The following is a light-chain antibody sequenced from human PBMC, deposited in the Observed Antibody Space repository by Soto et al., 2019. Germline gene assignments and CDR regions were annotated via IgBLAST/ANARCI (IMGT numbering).Light chain of an antibody. V-gene: IGLV2-14*01. J-gene: IGLJ1*01. CDR1: SSDVGGYNY. Sequence: QSALTQPASVSGSPGQSITISCTGTSSDVGGYNYVSWYQQHPGKAPKLIIYDVSNRPSGVSNRFSGSKSGNTASLTISGLQAEDESDYYCSSYTSSSTLYFFGTGTKLTVL. CDR3: SSYTSSSTLYF. CDR2: DVS.